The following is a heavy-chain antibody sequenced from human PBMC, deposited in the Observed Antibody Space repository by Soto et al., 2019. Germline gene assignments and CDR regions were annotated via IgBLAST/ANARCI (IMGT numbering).Heavy chain of an antibody. D-gene: IGHD6-19*01. V-gene: IGHV3-30*18. Sequence: GGSLRLSCAASGFTISSYGMHWVRQAPGKGLEWVAVVSHDGRNTHYADSVKGRFTISRDSSNNTLYLQMNSLRAEDTAVYYCAKSPPAVAGYFDYWGQGTLVTVSS. J-gene: IGHJ4*02. CDR2: VSHDGRNT. CDR1: GFTISSYG. CDR3: AKSPPAVAGYFDY.